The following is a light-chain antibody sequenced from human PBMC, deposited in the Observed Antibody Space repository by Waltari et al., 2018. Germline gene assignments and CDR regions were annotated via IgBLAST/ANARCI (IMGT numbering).Light chain of an antibody. CDR1: QSLLHSNGNTY. CDR2: RLS. CDR3: MQAVQTPLT. J-gene: IGKJ4*01. V-gene: IGKV2-29*02. Sequence: DIVMTQTPLSLSVTPGEPASISCRSSQSLLHSNGNTYLYWYLQKPGQPPRLLIYRLSNRCSGVADRVSGTGSGTDFTLKISRVEAEDVGVYYCMQAVQTPLTCGGGTKVEIK.